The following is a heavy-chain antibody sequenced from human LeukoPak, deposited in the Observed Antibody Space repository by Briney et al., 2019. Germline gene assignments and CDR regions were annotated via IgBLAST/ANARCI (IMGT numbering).Heavy chain of an antibody. CDR3: ARALQYSYGYLAFDP. Sequence: PSQTLSLTCTVSGGSISSGGYYWSWICQHPGKGLEWIGYIYYSGSTYYNPSLKSRVTISVDTSRNQFSLKLSSVTAADTAVYYCARALQYSYGYLAFDPWGQGTLVTVSS. CDR2: IYYSGST. D-gene: IGHD5-18*01. V-gene: IGHV4-31*03. CDR1: GGSISSGGYY. J-gene: IGHJ5*02.